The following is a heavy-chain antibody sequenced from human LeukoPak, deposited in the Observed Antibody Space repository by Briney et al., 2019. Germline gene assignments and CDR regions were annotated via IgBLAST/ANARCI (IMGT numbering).Heavy chain of an antibody. V-gene: IGHV4-34*01. J-gene: IGHJ6*03. D-gene: IGHD3-10*01. CDR3: ARTTMVRGTYYMDV. CDR1: GGLFDGHY. CDR2: VNHAEIT. Sequence: SETLSLTCAVYGGLFDGHYWTWIRQSPERGLEWIGEVNHAEITHYNPSLRSRLTLSTDASKNQFSLKLSSVTAADTAVYYCARTTMVRGTYYMDVWGKGTTVTISS.